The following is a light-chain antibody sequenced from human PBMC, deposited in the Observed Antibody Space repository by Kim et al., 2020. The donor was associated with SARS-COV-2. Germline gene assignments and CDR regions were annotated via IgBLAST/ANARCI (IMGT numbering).Light chain of an antibody. Sequence: QTVTLSGTGRSSTIGAGYDVHRYQQLPGPAPTLLIYGNSNRPSGGPDRFAGSKSGTPASAAITGLQAEDEADYYCQSYDSSLNHWVFGGGTQLTVL. CDR2: GNS. J-gene: IGLJ3*02. CDR1: SSTIGAGYD. CDR3: QSYDSSLNHWV. V-gene: IGLV1-40*01.